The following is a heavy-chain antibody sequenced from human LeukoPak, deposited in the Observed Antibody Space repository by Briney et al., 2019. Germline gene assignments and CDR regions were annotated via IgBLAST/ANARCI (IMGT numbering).Heavy chain of an antibody. D-gene: IGHD4-17*01. Sequence: GASVKVSCKASGYTFTGYYMHWVRQAPGQGLEWMGWINPNSGGTNYAQKFQGRVTMARDTSISTAYMELSRLRSDDTAVYYCAREIYGDHQGGRLDFDYWGQGTLVTVSS. J-gene: IGHJ4*02. CDR2: INPNSGGT. CDR1: GYTFTGYY. CDR3: AREIYGDHQGGRLDFDY. V-gene: IGHV1-2*02.